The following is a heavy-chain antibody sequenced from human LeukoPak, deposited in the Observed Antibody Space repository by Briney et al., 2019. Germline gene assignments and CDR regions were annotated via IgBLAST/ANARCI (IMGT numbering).Heavy chain of an antibody. CDR3: AKDHNYYDSSGYYYPFDY. J-gene: IGHJ4*02. CDR2: ISGSGGST. V-gene: IGHV3-23*01. D-gene: IGHD3-22*01. Sequence: GGSLRLSCAASGFTFSSYAMSWVRQAPGRGLEWVSAISGSGGSTYYADSVKGRFTISRDNSKNTLYLQMNSLRAEDTAVYYCAKDHNYYDSSGYYYPFDYWGQGTLVTVSS. CDR1: GFTFSSYA.